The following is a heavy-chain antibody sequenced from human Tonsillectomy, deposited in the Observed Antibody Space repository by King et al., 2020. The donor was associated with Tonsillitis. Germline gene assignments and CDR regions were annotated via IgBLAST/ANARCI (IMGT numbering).Heavy chain of an antibody. Sequence: VQLVESGAEVKKPGESLKISCKGSGFRFTNYWIGWVRQMPGKGLDWMGIIYPGDSDTRYSPSFQGQVTISADKSISATYLQWSSLKASDTAIYYCASRPDGFDMWGQGTKVTVSS. V-gene: IGHV5-51*01. CDR2: IYPGDSDT. J-gene: IGHJ3*02. CDR1: GFRFTNYW. CDR3: ASRPDGFDM.